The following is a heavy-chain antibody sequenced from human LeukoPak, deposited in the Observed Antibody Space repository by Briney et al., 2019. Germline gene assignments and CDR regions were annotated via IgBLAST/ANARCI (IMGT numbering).Heavy chain of an antibody. Sequence: PSETLSLTCTVSGGSIGSYYWSWIRQPPGKGLEWIGYIYYSGSTNYNPSLKSRVTISVDTSKNQFSLKLSSVTAADTAVYYCARGGNSGSTDDWFDPWGQGTLVTVSS. CDR1: GGSIGSYY. D-gene: IGHD1-1*01. CDR3: ARGGNSGSTDDWFDP. J-gene: IGHJ5*02. V-gene: IGHV4-59*01. CDR2: IYYSGST.